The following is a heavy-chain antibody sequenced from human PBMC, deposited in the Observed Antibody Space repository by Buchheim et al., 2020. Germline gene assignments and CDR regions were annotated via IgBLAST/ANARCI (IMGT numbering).Heavy chain of an antibody. J-gene: IGHJ6*02. Sequence: QVQLVQSGAEVKKPGASVKVSCKASGYTFTRYAMHWVRQAPGHRLEWMGWINTANGNTKSSQKFQGRVTITRDTSASTAYMELSSLRSEDTAVYYCARRYADDYYYGMDVWGQGTT. D-gene: IGHD3-16*01. CDR3: ARRYADDYYYGMDV. CDR1: GYTFTRYA. CDR2: INTANGNT. V-gene: IGHV1-3*04.